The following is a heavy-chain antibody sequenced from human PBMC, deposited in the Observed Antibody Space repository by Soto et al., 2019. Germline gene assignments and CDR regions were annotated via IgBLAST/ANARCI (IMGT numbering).Heavy chain of an antibody. D-gene: IGHD4-17*01. V-gene: IGHV1-58*01. J-gene: IGHJ4*02. Sequence: QMQLVQSGPEVKKPGTSVKVSCKASGFTFTSSAVQWVRQARGQRLEWIGWIVAGSGNTNYAQKFQERVTITRDMSTSTAYMELSSLRSEDTAVYYCAATLYGVVSTVTTLDYWGQGTLVTVSS. CDR1: GFTFTSSA. CDR3: AATLYGVVSTVTTLDY. CDR2: IVAGSGNT.